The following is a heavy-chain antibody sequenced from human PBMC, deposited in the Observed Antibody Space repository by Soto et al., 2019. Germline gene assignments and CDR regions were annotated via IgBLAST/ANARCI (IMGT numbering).Heavy chain of an antibody. CDR2: IYHSGST. CDR3: ARGSRYDFWSGYYVDYYYYYGMDV. J-gene: IGHJ6*02. CDR1: GGSISSSNW. V-gene: IGHV4-4*02. Sequence: SETLSLTCAVSGGSISSSNWWSWVRQPPGKGLEWIGEIYHSGSTNYNPSLKSRVTISVDKSKNQFSLKLSSVTAADTAVYYCARGSRYDFWSGYYVDYYYYYGMDVWGQGTTVTVSS. D-gene: IGHD3-3*01.